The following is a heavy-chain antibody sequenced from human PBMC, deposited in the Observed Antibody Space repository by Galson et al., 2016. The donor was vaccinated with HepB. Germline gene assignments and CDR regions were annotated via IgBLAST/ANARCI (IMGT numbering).Heavy chain of an antibody. D-gene: IGHD3-3*01. CDR3: STLRDFCSG. Sequence: SLRLSCAASAFTFSSNAMSWVRQAPGKGLQWVSGISGSGDYTYYADSVKGRFTISRDNAGNTLYLQMNSLRAEDTAVYYCSTLRDFCSGWGQGTLVTVSP. J-gene: IGHJ4*02. CDR1: AFTFSSNA. V-gene: IGHV3-23*01. CDR2: ISGSGDYT.